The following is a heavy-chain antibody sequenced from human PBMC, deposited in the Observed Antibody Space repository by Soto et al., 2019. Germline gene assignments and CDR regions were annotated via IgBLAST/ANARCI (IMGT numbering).Heavy chain of an antibody. CDR2: INQDGSDR. D-gene: IGHD1-26*01. J-gene: IGHJ4*02. CDR3: YSGSYFNALDC. V-gene: IGHV3-7*02. Sequence: GGSLRLSCAASGFTFSNFWMSWVRQAPGKGLEWVANINQDGSDRYYVDSVNGRFTISRDNAKNSVYLQMNSLGGEDTAVYYCYSGSYFNALDCWGRGTLVTVSS. CDR1: GFTFSNFW.